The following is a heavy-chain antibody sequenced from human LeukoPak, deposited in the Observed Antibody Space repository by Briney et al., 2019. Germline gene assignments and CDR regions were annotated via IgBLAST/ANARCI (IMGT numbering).Heavy chain of an antibody. J-gene: IGHJ4*02. CDR1: GGSISRSNYY. D-gene: IGHD2-2*01. CDR3: AFGSAYCSSTSCFDY. Sequence: SETLSLTCTVSGGSISRSNYYWGWIRQPPGKGLEWIGSIYYSGSTYYKPSLKSRVTISIDTSKNQFSLKLSSVTAADTAVYYCAFGSAYCSSTSCFDYWGQGTLVTVSS. CDR2: IYYSGST. V-gene: IGHV4-39*07.